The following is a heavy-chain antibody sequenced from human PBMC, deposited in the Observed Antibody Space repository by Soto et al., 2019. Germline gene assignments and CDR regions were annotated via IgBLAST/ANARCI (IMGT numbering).Heavy chain of an antibody. V-gene: IGHV4-39*01. CDR1: GGSISSSSYY. D-gene: IGHD5-18*01. J-gene: IGHJ4*02. CDR2: IYYSGST. CDR3: ARRLGVGYSYGAFDY. Sequence: TSETLSLTCTVSGGSISSSSYYWGWIRQPPGKGLEWIGSIYYSGSTYYNPSLKSRVTISVDTSKNQFSLKLSSVTAADTAVYYCARRLGVGYSYGAFDYWGQGTLVTVSS.